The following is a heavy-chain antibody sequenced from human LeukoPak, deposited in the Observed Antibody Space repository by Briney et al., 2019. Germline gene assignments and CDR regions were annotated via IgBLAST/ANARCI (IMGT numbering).Heavy chain of an antibody. CDR1: GGSISSGSYS. Sequence: SETLSLTCFISGGSISSGSYSWNWIRQYPGKGLEWIGYIYYSGSTNYNPSLKSRVTISVDTSKNQFSLKLSSVTAADTAVYYCARGNGDLPRWGQGTLVTVSS. CDR3: ARGNGDLPR. CDR2: IYYSGST. V-gene: IGHV4-61*01. J-gene: IGHJ4*02. D-gene: IGHD4-17*01.